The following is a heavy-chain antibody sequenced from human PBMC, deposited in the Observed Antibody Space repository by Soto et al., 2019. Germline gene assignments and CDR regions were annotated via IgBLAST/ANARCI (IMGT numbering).Heavy chain of an antibody. J-gene: IGHJ4*02. D-gene: IGHD3-9*01. CDR1: GFTFSSYA. Sequence: GGSLRLSCAASGFTFSSYAMSWVRQAPGKGLEWVSAISGSVGSTYYADSVKGQFTISRDKSKNTLYLPMNSLRAEDKAVYYCAKDQTSEVILTGYYNAPLDYWGQGTLVTVSS. CDR3: AKDQTSEVILTGYYNAPLDY. V-gene: IGHV3-23*01. CDR2: ISGSVGST.